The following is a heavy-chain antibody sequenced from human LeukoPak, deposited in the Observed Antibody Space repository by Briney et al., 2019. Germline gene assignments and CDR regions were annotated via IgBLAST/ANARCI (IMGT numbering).Heavy chain of an antibody. CDR3: ARIASGRGLYYYGSGSFYTFDY. V-gene: IGHV4-31*03. D-gene: IGHD3-10*01. Sequence: SQTLSLTCTVSGGSISSGGYYWSWIRQHPGKGLEWIGYIYYSGSTNYNPSLKSRVTISVDTSKDQFSLKLSSVTAADTAVYYCARIASGRGLYYYGSGSFYTFDYWGQGTLVTVSS. CDR1: GGSISSGGYY. CDR2: IYYSGST. J-gene: IGHJ4*02.